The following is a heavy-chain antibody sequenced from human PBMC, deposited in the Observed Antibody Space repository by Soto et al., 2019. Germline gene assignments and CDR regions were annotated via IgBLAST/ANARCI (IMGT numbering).Heavy chain of an antibody. Sequence: GGSLRLSCAASGFTFSSYAMSWVRQAPGKGLEWVSAISGSGGSTYYADSVKGRFTISRDNSKNTLYLQMNSLRAEDTAVYYCAKDQLLWFGELLYSWYYWGQGTLVTVSS. D-gene: IGHD3-10*01. CDR1: GFTFSSYA. CDR2: ISGSGGST. CDR3: AKDQLLWFGELLYSWYY. J-gene: IGHJ4*02. V-gene: IGHV3-23*01.